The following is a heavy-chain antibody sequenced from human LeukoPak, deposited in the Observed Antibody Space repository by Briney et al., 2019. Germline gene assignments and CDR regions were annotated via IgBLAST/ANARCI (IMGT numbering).Heavy chain of an antibody. Sequence: GRPLRLSCAASGFTFSSYGMHWVRQAPGKGLEWVAVIWNDGSNKYYADSVKGRFTISRDNSKNTLYLQMNSLRAEDTAVYYCAKGGSSSPYFDYWGQGTLVTVSS. D-gene: IGHD6-6*01. J-gene: IGHJ4*02. CDR1: GFTFSSYG. CDR3: AKGGSSSPYFDY. V-gene: IGHV3-33*06. CDR2: IWNDGSNK.